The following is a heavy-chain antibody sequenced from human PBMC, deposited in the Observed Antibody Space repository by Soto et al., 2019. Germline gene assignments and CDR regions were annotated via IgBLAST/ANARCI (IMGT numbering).Heavy chain of an antibody. V-gene: IGHV1-46*01. J-gene: IGHJ4*02. CDR3: GRDTSGLDY. CDR1: GYPFASHY. Sequence: QVQLVQSGAEVKKPGASVKVSCQASGYPFASHYIHWVRQAPGQGLEWMGVINPNGGNTRYAQRFQDRLTLTTDTPTNTVYLDLSSLSSDDTAVYYCGRDTSGLDYWGQGTLVTVSS. CDR2: INPNGGNT.